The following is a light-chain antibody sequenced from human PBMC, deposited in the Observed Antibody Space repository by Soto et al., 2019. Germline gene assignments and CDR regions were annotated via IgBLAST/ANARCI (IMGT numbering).Light chain of an antibody. V-gene: IGKV3-11*01. CDR1: QSVSSY. CDR3: QQRSNLWT. J-gene: IGKJ2*02. CDR2: DAS. Sequence: EIVLTQSPATLSLSPGERATLSCRASQSVSSYLAWYQQKPGQAPRLLIYDASNRATCIPARFSGSGSGTDFTLTISSLEPEDFAVYYCQQRSNLWTFGQGTKLEIK.